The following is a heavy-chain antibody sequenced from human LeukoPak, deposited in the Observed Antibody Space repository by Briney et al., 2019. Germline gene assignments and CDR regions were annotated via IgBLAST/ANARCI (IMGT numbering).Heavy chain of an antibody. CDR1: KFTFSTFA. Sequence: GGSLRLSCAASKFTFSTFAMSWVRQAPGKGLEWVSGISGSGRSTYYADSVKGRFTISRDNAKNSLYLRMNSLRDEDTAVYYCARRGDYFDYWGQGTLVTVSS. V-gene: IGHV3-23*01. CDR3: ARRGDYFDY. CDR2: ISGSGRST. J-gene: IGHJ4*02.